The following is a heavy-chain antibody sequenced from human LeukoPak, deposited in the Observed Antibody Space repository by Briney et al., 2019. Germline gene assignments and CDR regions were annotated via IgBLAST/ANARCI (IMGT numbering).Heavy chain of an antibody. V-gene: IGHV1-24*01. D-gene: IGHD3-22*01. J-gene: IGHJ4*02. CDR1: GYTLTELS. CDR3: ATEISGYGLDY. CDR2: FDPEDGET. Sequence: GASVKVSCKVSGYTLTELSMHWVRQAPGKGLEWMGGFDPEDGETIYAQKFQGRVTMTKDTSTDTAYMELSSLRSEDTAVYYCATEISGYGLDYWGQGTLVTVSS.